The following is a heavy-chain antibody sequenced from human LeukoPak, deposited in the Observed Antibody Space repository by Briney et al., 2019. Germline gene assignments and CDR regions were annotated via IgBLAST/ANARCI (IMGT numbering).Heavy chain of an antibody. V-gene: IGHV1-2*02. CDR2: INPNSGGT. J-gene: IGHJ4*02. CDR3: VRKSATRRTSEFDY. Sequence: PGASVKVSCKASGYTFTGYYMHWVRQAPGQGLEWMGWINPNSGGTNYAQKFQGRVTMTRDTSISTAYMELSSLGSDDTAVFYCVRKSATRRTSEFDYWGQGTPVTVSS. CDR1: GYTFTGYY. D-gene: IGHD2-15*01.